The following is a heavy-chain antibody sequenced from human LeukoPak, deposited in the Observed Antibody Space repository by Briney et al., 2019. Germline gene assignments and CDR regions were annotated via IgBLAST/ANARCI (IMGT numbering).Heavy chain of an antibody. Sequence: GASVKVSCKASGYSFTSYGISCVRQAPGQGLEWMGWISAYNGFTIYVQNLQGRVTMTTDTSTSTAYMELRSLRSDDTAVYYCARGFPPRRSYFDSWGQGTLVTVSS. D-gene: IGHD2-21*01. V-gene: IGHV1-18*01. CDR1: GYSFTSYG. CDR3: ARGFPPRRSYFDS. CDR2: ISAYNGFT. J-gene: IGHJ4*02.